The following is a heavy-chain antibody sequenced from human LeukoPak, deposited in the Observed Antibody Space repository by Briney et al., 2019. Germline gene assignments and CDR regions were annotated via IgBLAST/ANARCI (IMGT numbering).Heavy chain of an antibody. D-gene: IGHD7-27*01. CDR3: ARALNWGADY. CDR2: IYYSGTT. CDR1: GGSISSSRYY. J-gene: IGHJ4*02. V-gene: IGHV4-39*01. Sequence: PSETLSLTCTVSGGSISSSRYYWGWIRQPPGKGLEWIGSIYYSGTTYYNPSLKSRVTISVDTSKNQFSLKLSSVTATDTAVYYCARALNWGADYWGQGTLVTVSS.